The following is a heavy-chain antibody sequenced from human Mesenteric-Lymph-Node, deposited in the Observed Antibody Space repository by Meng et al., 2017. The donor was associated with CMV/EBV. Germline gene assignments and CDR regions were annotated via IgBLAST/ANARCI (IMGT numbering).Heavy chain of an antibody. J-gene: IGHJ4*02. D-gene: IGHD3-3*01. V-gene: IGHV3-66*03. Sequence: GESLKISCAASGFTVNSNYMTWVRQAPGEGLEWVSVIYISGRTYYADSVRGRFTISRDNSKNTLYLQMNSLRGEDTAVYYCARGPDSTFGVINYWGQGTLVTVSS. CDR2: IYISGRT. CDR3: ARGPDSTFGVINY. CDR1: GFTVNSNY.